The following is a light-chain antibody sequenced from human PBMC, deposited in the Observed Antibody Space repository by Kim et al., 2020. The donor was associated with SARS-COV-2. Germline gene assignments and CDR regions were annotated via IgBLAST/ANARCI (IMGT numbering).Light chain of an antibody. CDR3: GAWDDALSAWL. Sequence: GQRVTISCSGSSSNIGSNYVYWYKQLPGTAPKLLIYQNNQRSSGVPDRFSGSKSGTSASLAISALRSEDEADYYCGAWDDALSAWLFGGWTKLTVL. CDR1: SSNIGSNY. CDR2: QNN. J-gene: IGLJ3*02. V-gene: IGLV1-47*01.